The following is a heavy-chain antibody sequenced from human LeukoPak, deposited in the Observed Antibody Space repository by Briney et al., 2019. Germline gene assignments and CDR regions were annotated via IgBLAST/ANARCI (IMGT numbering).Heavy chain of an antibody. V-gene: IGHV4-4*07. J-gene: IGHJ4*02. D-gene: IGHD3-22*01. CDR2: IYTSGST. Sequence: SETLSLTCTVSGGSISSYYWSWIRQPAGKGLEWIGRIYTSGSTNYNPSLKSRVTMSVDTSKNQFSLKLSSVTAADTAVYYCARVGYYDSSGYSAFDYLGQRTLVTVSS. CDR3: ARVGYYDSSGYSAFDY. CDR1: GGSISSYY.